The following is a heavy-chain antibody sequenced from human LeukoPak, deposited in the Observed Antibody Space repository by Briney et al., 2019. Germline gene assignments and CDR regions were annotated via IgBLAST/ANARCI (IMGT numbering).Heavy chain of an antibody. D-gene: IGHD3-3*01. V-gene: IGHV3-11*01. CDR2: ISSSGSTI. CDR1: GFTFSDYY. CDR3: ARGIAERITIFGVTPNWFDP. J-gene: IGHJ5*02. Sequence: GGSLRLSCAASGFTFSDYYMSWIRQASGKGLEWVSYISSSGSTIYYADSVKGRFTISRDNAKNSLYLKMNSLRAEDTAVYYCARGIAERITIFGVTPNWFDPWGQGTLVTVSS.